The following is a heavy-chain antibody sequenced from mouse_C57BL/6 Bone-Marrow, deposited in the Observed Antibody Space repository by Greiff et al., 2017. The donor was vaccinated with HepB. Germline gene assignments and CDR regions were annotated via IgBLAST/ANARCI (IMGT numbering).Heavy chain of an antibody. D-gene: IGHD5-1-1*01. Sequence: EVKLMESGGGLVKPGGSLKLSCAASGFTFSDYGMHWVRQAPEKGLEWVAYISSGSSTIYYADTVKGRFTISRDNAKNTLFLQMTSLRSEDTAMYYCARGEILDAMDYWGQGTSVTVSS. CDR1: GFTFSDYG. CDR2: ISSGSSTI. V-gene: IGHV5-17*01. J-gene: IGHJ4*01. CDR3: ARGEILDAMDY.